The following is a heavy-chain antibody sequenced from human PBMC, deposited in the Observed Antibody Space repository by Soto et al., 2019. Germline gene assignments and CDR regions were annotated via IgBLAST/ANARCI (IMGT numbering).Heavy chain of an antibody. CDR3: AKDPLSLGYCSSTSCYPNFQH. J-gene: IGHJ1*01. D-gene: IGHD2-2*01. CDR2: ISGSGGST. CDR1: GFTFSSYA. Sequence: EVQLLESGGGLVQPGGSLRLSCAASGFTFSSYAMSWVRQAPGKGLEWVSAISGSGGSTYYADSVKGRFTISRDNSKNTLYLQMNSLRAEDTAVYYCAKDPLSLGYCSSTSCYPNFQHWGQGTLVTVSS. V-gene: IGHV3-23*01.